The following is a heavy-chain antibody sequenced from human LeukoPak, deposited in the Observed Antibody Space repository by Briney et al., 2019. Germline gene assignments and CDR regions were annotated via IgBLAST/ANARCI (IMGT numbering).Heavy chain of an antibody. V-gene: IGHV4-59*08. CDR3: ARNVGWYTYDT. D-gene: IGHD6-19*01. J-gene: IGHJ4*02. Sequence: SETLSLTCTVSGDSLSSHYWSWIRQPPGKGLEWIGYIHGRGSTHYDASLRSRVTISEDASKNQFYLKVTSVTSADTAIYYCARNVGWYTYDTWGQGIVVTVSS. CDR1: GDSLSSHY. CDR2: IHGRGST.